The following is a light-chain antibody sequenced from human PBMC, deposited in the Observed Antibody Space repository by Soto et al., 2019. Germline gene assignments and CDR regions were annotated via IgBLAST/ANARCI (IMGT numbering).Light chain of an antibody. CDR3: QQYGSSPWT. Sequence: EIVLTQSPATLSLSPGERAALSCGASQSVSSNCLAWYQQKPGLAPRLLIYDASRRATGIPDRFSGSGSGTDFILSISRLEPEDFAEYYCQQYGSSPWTFGQGTKVEIK. J-gene: IGKJ1*01. CDR2: DAS. CDR1: QSVSSNC. V-gene: IGKV3D-20*01.